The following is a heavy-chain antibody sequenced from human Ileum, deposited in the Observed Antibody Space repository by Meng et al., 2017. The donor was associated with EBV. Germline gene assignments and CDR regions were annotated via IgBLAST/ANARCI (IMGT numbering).Heavy chain of an antibody. CDR1: GGSLSSSVW. Sequence: HVALPESGPGRVTPSWTRALTCDGSGGSLSSSVWWSRVRQPLGKRLEWIGEIYKCGSTHYNPSLKSRVNILVDKSKDLYSLKLSSETAADMAVYYCARDPIPVPDRNFVYWGQGTLVTVSS. CDR3: ARDPIPVPDRNFVY. J-gene: IGHJ4*02. V-gene: IGHV4-4*02. CDR2: IYKCGST. D-gene: IGHD6-19*01.